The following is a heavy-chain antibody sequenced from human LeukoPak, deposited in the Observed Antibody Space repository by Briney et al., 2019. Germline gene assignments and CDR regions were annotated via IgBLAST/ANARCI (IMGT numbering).Heavy chain of an antibody. J-gene: IGHJ4*02. CDR1: GGSISSGSYY. CDR2: IYTSGST. V-gene: IGHV4-61*02. Sequence: SETLSLTCTVSGGSISSGSYYWSWIRQPAGKGLEWIGRIYTSGSTNYNPSLKSRVTISVDTSKNQFSLKLSSVTAADTAVYYCARHVRYCGGDCYFDYWGQGTLVTVSS. CDR3: ARHVRYCGGDCYFDY. D-gene: IGHD2-21*02.